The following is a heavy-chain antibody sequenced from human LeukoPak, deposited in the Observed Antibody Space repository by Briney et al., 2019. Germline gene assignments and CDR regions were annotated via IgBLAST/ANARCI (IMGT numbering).Heavy chain of an antibody. V-gene: IGHV4-31*03. D-gene: IGHD3-22*01. J-gene: IGHJ4*02. CDR1: GGSISSGGYY. Sequence: SETLSLTCTVSGGSISSGGYYWSWIRQHPGKGLEWIGYIYYSGSTYYNPSLKSRVTISVDTSKNQFSLKLSSVTAADTAVYYRARGPVGIVGDWGQGTLVTVSS. CDR3: ARGPVGIVGD. CDR2: IYYSGST.